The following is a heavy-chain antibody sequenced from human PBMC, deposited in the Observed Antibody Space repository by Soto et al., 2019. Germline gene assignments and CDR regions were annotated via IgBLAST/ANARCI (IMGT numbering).Heavy chain of an antibody. CDR2: ISYDGSNK. J-gene: IGHJ6*02. Sequence: GGSLRLSCAASGFTFSSYGMHWVRQAPGKGLEWVAVISYDGSNKYYADSVKGRFTISRDNSKNTLYLQMNSLRAEDTAVYYCAKDTVNDSSGYLKGVWYYYYGMDVWGQGTTVTVSS. CDR1: GFTFSSYG. V-gene: IGHV3-30*18. D-gene: IGHD3-22*01. CDR3: AKDTVNDSSGYLKGVWYYYYGMDV.